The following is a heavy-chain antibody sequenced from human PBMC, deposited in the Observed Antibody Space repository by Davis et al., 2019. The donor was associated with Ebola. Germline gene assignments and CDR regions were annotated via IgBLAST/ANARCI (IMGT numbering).Heavy chain of an antibody. CDR2: INPSGGST. CDR1: GYTFTRYY. V-gene: IGHV1-46*01. CDR3: ARAPYYYDSSGSMDV. Sequence: ASVTVSCKASGYTFTRYYMHWVRQAPGQGLEWMGIINPSGGSTSYAQKFQGRVTMTRDTSTSTVYMELSSRRSEDTAVYYCARAPYYYDSSGSMDVWGKGTTVTVSS. J-gene: IGHJ6*04. D-gene: IGHD3-22*01.